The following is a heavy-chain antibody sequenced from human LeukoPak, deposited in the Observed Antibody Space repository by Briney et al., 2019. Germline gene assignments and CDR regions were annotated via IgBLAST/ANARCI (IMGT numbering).Heavy chain of an antibody. CDR3: ARHGGSGWLSVDY. CDR2: IYPDDSDT. J-gene: IGHJ4*02. CDR1: GYSFTTYW. V-gene: IGHV5-51*01. D-gene: IGHD6-19*01. Sequence: GESLKISCETSGYSFTTYWIGWVRQRPGTGLEWVGAIYPDDSDTRYSPSFQGQVTISADKSISTAYLQWSSLKASDTAMYYCARHGGSGWLSVDYWGQGTLVTVSS.